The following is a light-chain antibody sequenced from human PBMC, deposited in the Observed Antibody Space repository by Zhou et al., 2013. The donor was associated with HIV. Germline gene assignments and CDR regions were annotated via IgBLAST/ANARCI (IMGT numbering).Light chain of an antibody. J-gene: IGKJ2*01. CDR3: QQYNSPMYT. Sequence: DIQMTQSPSTLSASVGDRVTITCRASQSIGSWLAWYQQKPGKAPKLLIYKASSLESGVPSRFSGSGSGTEFTLTISSLQPDDFATYYCQQYNSPMYTFGQGTKLEIK. CDR1: QSIGSW. V-gene: IGKV1-5*03. CDR2: KAS.